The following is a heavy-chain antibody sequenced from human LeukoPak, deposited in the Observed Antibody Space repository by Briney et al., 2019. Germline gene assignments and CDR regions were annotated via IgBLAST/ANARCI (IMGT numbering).Heavy chain of an antibody. V-gene: IGHV3-33*01. D-gene: IGHD6-19*01. CDR1: GFTFSSYG. Sequence: PGGSLRLSCAASGFTFSSYGMHWVRQAPGKGLEWVAVIWHDGSNKYYADSVKGRFTISRDNSKNTLYLQMNSLRAEDTAVYYCARDLTVAGLYYFDYWGQGTLVTVSS. CDR3: ARDLTVAGLYYFDY. J-gene: IGHJ4*02. CDR2: IWHDGSNK.